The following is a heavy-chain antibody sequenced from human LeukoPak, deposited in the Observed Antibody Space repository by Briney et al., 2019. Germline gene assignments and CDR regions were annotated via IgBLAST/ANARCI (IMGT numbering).Heavy chain of an antibody. CDR3: ARQADDSSSSLVYFDY. Sequence: SETLSLTCAVSGGSISSHYWSWIRQPPGKGLEWIGFIYYSGTNKYNSSLKSRVTISADTSKNQFSLRLSSVTAADTAVYYCARQADDSSSSLVYFDYWGQGTLVTVSS. CDR2: IYYSGTN. D-gene: IGHD6-6*01. CDR1: GGSISSHY. J-gene: IGHJ4*02. V-gene: IGHV4-59*08.